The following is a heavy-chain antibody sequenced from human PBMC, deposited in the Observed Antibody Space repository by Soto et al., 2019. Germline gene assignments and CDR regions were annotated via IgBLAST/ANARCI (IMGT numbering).Heavy chain of an antibody. CDR3: AGTDYGDFEFDY. V-gene: IGHV4-59*01. Sequence: LVAASATLSLTCTVSGGSISLYYWNWIRQSPGKGLEWIGNIYYSGSTNYNPSLKSRVIISIDTSKTQFSLNLTSVTAADTAVYYCAGTDYGDFEFDYWGQGALVTVSS. D-gene: IGHD4-17*01. J-gene: IGHJ4*02. CDR2: IYYSGST. CDR1: GGSISLYY.